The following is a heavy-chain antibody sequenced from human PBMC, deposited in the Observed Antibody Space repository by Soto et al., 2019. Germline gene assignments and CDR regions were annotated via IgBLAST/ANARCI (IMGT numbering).Heavy chain of an antibody. CDR2: IYHSGST. CDR3: ARGLGGGSHYYYGMDV. Sequence: QLQLQESGSGLVKPSQTLSLTCAVSGGSISSGGYSWSWIRQPPGKGLEWIGYIYHSGSTYYNPSLKSRVTISVDRSKNQFSLKLSSVTAADTAVYYCARGLGGGSHYYYGMDVWGQGTTVTVSS. CDR1: GGSISSGGYS. V-gene: IGHV4-30-2*01. D-gene: IGHD2-15*01. J-gene: IGHJ6*02.